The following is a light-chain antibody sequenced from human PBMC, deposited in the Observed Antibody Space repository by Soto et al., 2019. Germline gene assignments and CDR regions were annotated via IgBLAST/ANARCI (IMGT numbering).Light chain of an antibody. CDR2: GAS. CDR3: QQYNNWPPIT. V-gene: IGKV3-15*01. Sequence: EIVMRQSPATLSVSPGERATLSCRASQSVSSNLAWYQQKPGQAPRLLIYGASTRATGIPARFSGSGAGTEFTLTISSLQSEDFAVYDWQQYNNWPPITFGQGTRLEIK. CDR1: QSVSSN. J-gene: IGKJ5*01.